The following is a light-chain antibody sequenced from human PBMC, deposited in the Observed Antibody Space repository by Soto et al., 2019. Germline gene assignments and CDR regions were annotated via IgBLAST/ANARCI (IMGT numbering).Light chain of an antibody. J-gene: IGKJ5*01. CDR1: QDISKY. V-gene: IGKV1-33*01. CDR3: QHYNSLPIT. CDR2: DAS. Sequence: DIQMTQSPSSLSASVGDRITITCHASQDISKYLNWYQHKPGKAPKLLIYDASNFETGVPSKFSGSGSGTHFTFTINSLQAEDIGTYYCQHYNSLPITFGQGTRLEIK.